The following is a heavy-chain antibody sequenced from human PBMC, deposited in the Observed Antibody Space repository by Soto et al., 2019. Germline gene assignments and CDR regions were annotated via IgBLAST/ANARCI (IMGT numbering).Heavy chain of an antibody. V-gene: IGHV2-5*01. Sequence: KESGPTLVKPTQTLTLTCTFSGFSLSTSGVGVGWIRQPPGKALEWLALIYWNDDKRYSPSLKSRLTITKDTSKNQVVLTMTNMDPVDTATYYCAHRRHPLPAAMYYFDYWGQGTLVTVSS. CDR1: GFSLSTSGVG. J-gene: IGHJ4*02. CDR3: AHRRHPLPAAMYYFDY. D-gene: IGHD2-2*01. CDR2: IYWNDDK.